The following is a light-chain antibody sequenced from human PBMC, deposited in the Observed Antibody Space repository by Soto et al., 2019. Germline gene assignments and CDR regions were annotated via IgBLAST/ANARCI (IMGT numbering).Light chain of an antibody. Sequence: DIQMTQSPSTLSASVGDRVTITCRASQSVADWLDWYQQKSGKAPKLLIYDASTLVSGVPSRFSGSGTGTEFLLTISRWQADDVANYYGQQYKRRWTFGQGTKVEIK. CDR3: QQYKRRWT. V-gene: IGKV1-5*01. CDR2: DAS. CDR1: QSVADW. J-gene: IGKJ1*01.